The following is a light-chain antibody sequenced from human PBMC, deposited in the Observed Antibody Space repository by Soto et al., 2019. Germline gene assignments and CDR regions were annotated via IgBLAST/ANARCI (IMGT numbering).Light chain of an antibody. CDR1: QIVRSN. V-gene: IGKV3-15*01. Sequence: EIVMTQSPATLSVSPGERATLSCRASQIVRSNLAWYQQKPGQAPMLLIYGASTRATGIPARFSGSGSGTEFTLTISSLQSEDFAVYYCQQFNDWLWTFGQGTKVEIK. CDR3: QQFNDWLWT. CDR2: GAS. J-gene: IGKJ1*01.